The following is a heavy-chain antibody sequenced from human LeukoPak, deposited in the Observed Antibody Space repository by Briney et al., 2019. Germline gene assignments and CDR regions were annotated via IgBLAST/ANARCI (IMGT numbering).Heavy chain of an antibody. CDR1: GGAFSGYY. CDR2: INHSGST. V-gene: IGHV4-34*01. J-gene: IGHJ3*02. Sequence: KPSETLSLTCAVYGGAFSGYYWSWIRQPPGKGLGWVGEINHSGSTNYNPSLKSRVAISVDTSKNQFSLKLSSVTAADTAVYYCARHYLAYYYDSSGYIDAFDIWGQGTMVTVSS. D-gene: IGHD3-22*01. CDR3: ARHYLAYYYDSSGYIDAFDI.